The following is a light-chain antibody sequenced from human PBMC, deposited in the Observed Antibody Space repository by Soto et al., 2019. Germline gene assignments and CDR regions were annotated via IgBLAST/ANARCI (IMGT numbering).Light chain of an antibody. CDR3: LQHDSYPWT. CDR2: AAS. J-gene: IGKJ1*01. Sequence: DIQMTQSPSSLSASVGDRVTITCRASQGIRNHLGWYEQKPGKVPERLIYAASSLHTGVPSRFSGSRSGTEFTLTISSLQPEDSATYYWLQHDSYPWTFGQGTKVEIK. V-gene: IGKV1-17*01. CDR1: QGIRNH.